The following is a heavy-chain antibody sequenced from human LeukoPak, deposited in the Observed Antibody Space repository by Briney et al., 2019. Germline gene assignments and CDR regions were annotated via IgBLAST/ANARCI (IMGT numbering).Heavy chain of an antibody. D-gene: IGHD3-22*01. J-gene: IGHJ6*02. V-gene: IGHV1-8*01. Sequence: ASVTVSCKTSGYTFTDYDINWVRQASGQGLEWMGWMNPKSGRTGYAQKSQGRITMTRDTSISTAYMELSSLRSEDTAVYYCARVAYYYDSTGYYLNYYYGMDVWGQGTTVTASS. CDR2: MNPKSGRT. CDR1: GYTFTDYD. CDR3: ARVAYYYDSTGYYLNYYYGMDV.